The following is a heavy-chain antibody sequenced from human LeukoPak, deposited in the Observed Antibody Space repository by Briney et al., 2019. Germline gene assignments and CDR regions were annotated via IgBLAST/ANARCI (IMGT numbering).Heavy chain of an antibody. CDR3: ATGYCSGSGCNSEGD. CDR1: GFTFDDYA. Sequence: AGGSLRLSCAASGFTFDDYAMHWVRQAPGKGLEWVSGISWNSGSIGYADSVKGRFTISRDNAKNSLYLQMNSLRAGDTAVYYCATGYCSGSGCNSEGDWGQGTLVTVSS. CDR2: ISWNSGSI. D-gene: IGHD2-15*01. V-gene: IGHV3-9*01. J-gene: IGHJ4*02.